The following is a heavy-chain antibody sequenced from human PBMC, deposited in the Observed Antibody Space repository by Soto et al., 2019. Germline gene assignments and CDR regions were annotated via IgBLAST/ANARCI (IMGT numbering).Heavy chain of an antibody. J-gene: IGHJ4*02. CDR2: ISYDGSNK. V-gene: IGHV3-30-3*01. D-gene: IGHD2-15*01. CDR1: GFTFSSYA. CDR3: ARGGGRVVAATNY. Sequence: GGSLRLSCAASGFTFSSYAMHWVRQAPGKGLEWVAVISYDGSNKYYADSVKGRFTISRDNSKNTLYLQMKSLRAEDTAVYYWARGGGRVVAATNYWGKGTLVTVSS.